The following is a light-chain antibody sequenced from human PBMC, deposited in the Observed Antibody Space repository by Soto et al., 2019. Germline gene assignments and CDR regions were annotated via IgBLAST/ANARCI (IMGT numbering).Light chain of an antibody. Sequence: QSALTQPPSASGSPGQSGTISCTGTKSDIGVYDFVSWYQHHPGKAPRLIIYEVVQRPSGVPDRFSGSKSGNTASLTVSGLQAADEAAYFCKSCAGRNTYVFGSGTKVTVL. J-gene: IGLJ1*01. V-gene: IGLV2-8*01. CDR2: EVV. CDR3: KSCAGRNTYV. CDR1: KSDIGVYDF.